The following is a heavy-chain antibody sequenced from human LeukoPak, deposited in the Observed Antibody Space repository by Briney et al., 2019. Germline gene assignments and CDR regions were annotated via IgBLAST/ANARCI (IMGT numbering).Heavy chain of an antibody. J-gene: IGHJ5*02. Sequence: PSETLSLTCTVSGGSVSSGSYYWSWIRQPPGKGLEWIGYIYYRGSTNYNPSLKSRVTISVDTSKNQFSLKLSSVTAADTAVYYCARGVCSGCPGGPVDWFDPWGQGTLVTVSS. CDR3: ARGVCSGCPGGPVDWFDP. V-gene: IGHV4-61*01. CDR2: IYYRGST. D-gene: IGHD6-19*01. CDR1: GGSVSSGSYY.